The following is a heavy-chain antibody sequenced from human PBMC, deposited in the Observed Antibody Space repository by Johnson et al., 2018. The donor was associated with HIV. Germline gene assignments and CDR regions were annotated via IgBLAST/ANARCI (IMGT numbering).Heavy chain of an antibody. CDR3: ARASGHGFDI. Sequence: QVQLVESGGGVVKPGGSLRLSCAASGFAFSDCYMSWIRQAPGKGLEWISYISSSDSTIYYADYVKGRCTISRDNANNSLYLQMNSLRAEDTAVYYCARASGHGFDIWRQRTLVTVSS. D-gene: IGHD3-10*01. J-gene: IGHJ3*02. V-gene: IGHV3-11*04. CDR2: ISSSDSTI. CDR1: GFAFSDCY.